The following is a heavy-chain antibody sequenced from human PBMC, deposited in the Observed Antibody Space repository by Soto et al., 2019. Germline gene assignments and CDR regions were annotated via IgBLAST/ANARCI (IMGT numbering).Heavy chain of an antibody. CDR1: GFTFSNYG. CDR2: ISYDGSHK. Sequence: QVQLVESGGGVVQPGRSLRLSCAGSGFTFSNYGLHCVRQAPGKGLEWVAVISYDGSHKYYADSVKGRFTISRDNSNNMLYLQMDRLRAEDTAVYYCAKDGAPRYCGRSRCQRAGAYWGQGTLVTVSS. V-gene: IGHV3-30*18. CDR3: AKDGAPRYCGRSRCQRAGAY. J-gene: IGHJ4*02. D-gene: IGHD2-15*01.